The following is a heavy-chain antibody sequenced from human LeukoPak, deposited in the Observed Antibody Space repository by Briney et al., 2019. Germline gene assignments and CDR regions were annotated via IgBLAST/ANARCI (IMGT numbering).Heavy chain of an antibody. CDR1: GFTFSSYA. J-gene: IGHJ4*02. Sequence: GGSLRLSCAASGFTFSSYAMSWVRQSPGKGLAWVCSISNTGGFTYHADSMKGRFTISRDNSKNTLFLQMKSLRGDDTAVYYCATGGSMAHEGIHSWGQGTLVIVSS. CDR3: ATGGSMAHEGIHS. CDR2: ISNTGGFT. D-gene: IGHD2/OR15-2a*01. V-gene: IGHV3-23*01.